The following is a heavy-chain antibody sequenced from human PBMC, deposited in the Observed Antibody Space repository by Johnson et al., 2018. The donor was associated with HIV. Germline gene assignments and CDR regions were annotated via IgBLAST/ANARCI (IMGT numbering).Heavy chain of an antibody. V-gene: IGHV3-66*03. J-gene: IGHJ3*02. CDR1: GFTVSSNY. CDR2: IYSGGST. Sequence: VQLVESGGGLIQPGGSLRLSCAASGFTVSSNYMSWVRQAPGKGLEWVSVIYSGGSTFYADSVKGRFTISRDNSKNTLSLQMNSLSAEDMAVYYCARAVTPFGDWEAFDIWGQGTMVSVSS. D-gene: IGHD3-10*01. CDR3: ARAVTPFGDWEAFDI.